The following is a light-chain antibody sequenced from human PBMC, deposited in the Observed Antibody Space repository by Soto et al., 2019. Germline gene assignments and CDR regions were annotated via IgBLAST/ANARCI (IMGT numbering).Light chain of an antibody. CDR2: AAS. CDR1: QSVRNNY. J-gene: IGKJ5*01. CDR3: QQRSNWIT. Sequence: EIVLTQSPGTLSLSPGERATLSCRASQSVRNNYLAWYQQRPGQAPRLLIYAASSRATGIPDRFSGSGSGTDFTLTISSLEPEDFAVYYCQQRSNWITFGQGTRLEIK. V-gene: IGKV3D-20*02.